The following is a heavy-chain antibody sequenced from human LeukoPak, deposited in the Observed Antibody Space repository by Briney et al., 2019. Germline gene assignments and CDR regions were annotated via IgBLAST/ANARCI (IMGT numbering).Heavy chain of an antibody. CDR2: ISSSTSYI. V-gene: IGHV3-21*01. D-gene: IGHD3-22*01. CDR3: ARDRSVGYYYDSSGYYNDAFDI. CDR1: GFTFRSCS. Sequence: PGGSLRLSCAASGFTFRSCSMNWVRQAPGKGLEGVSSISSSTSYIYYADSVKGRFTISRDNAKNSLYLQMNSLRAEDTAVYYCARDRSVGYYYDSSGYYNDAFDIWGQGTMVTVSS. J-gene: IGHJ3*02.